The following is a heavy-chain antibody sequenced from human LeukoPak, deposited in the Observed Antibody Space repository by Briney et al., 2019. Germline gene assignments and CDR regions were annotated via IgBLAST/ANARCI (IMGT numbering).Heavy chain of an antibody. J-gene: IGHJ4*02. CDR2: ISASTSTI. Sequence: PPGGSLRLSCAASGFTFSSFSMNWVRQAPGKGLEWLSYISASTSTIYYADSVKGRFTISRDNAKNSLYLQMNSLRDEDTAIYYCARDYNWAIDYWGQGTLVTVSS. CDR3: ARDYNWAIDY. V-gene: IGHV3-48*02. CDR1: GFTFSSFS. D-gene: IGHD1-20*01.